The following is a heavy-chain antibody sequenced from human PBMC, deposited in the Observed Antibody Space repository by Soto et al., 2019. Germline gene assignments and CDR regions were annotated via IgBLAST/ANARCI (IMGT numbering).Heavy chain of an antibody. CDR3: ATYFRGEGGRGY. D-gene: IGHD3-16*01. Sequence: SETLSLTCTVSGGSIRSDHWSWIRQPPGKGLEWIGYLDYSGSPSYNPSLKSRVTISMDTSKNQVSLILNSVTAADSAVYFCATYFRGEGGRGYWGQGTQVTVSS. CDR1: GGSIRSDH. J-gene: IGHJ4*02. CDR2: LDYSGSP. V-gene: IGHV4-59*08.